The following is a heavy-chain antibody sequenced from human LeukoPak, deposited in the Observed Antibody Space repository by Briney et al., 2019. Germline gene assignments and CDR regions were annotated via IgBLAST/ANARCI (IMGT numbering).Heavy chain of an antibody. V-gene: IGHV4-61*02. CDR1: GGSISSSSYY. CDR2: IYTSGST. D-gene: IGHD3-10*01. Sequence: SETLSLTCTVSGGSISSSSYYWSWIRQPAGKGLEWIGRIYTSGSTNYNPSLKSRVTISVDTSKNQFSLKLSSVTAADTAVYYCARDRNYYGSWFDPWGQGTLVTVSS. CDR3: ARDRNYYGSWFDP. J-gene: IGHJ5*02.